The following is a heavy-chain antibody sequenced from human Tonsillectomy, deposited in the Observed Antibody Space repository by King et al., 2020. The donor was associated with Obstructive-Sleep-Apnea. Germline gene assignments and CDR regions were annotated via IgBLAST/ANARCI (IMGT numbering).Heavy chain of an antibody. CDR3: ARGSGAADVNWFDP. D-gene: IGHD6-13*01. J-gene: IGHJ5*02. CDR2: INHSGST. CDR1: GGSFSDYY. Sequence: VQLQQWGAGLLKPSETLSLTCGVYGGSFSDYYWSWIRQPPGKGLEWIGEINHSGSTNYNPSLKSRVTISVDMYKNQFSLKLTSVTAADTAVYYCARGSGAADVNWFDPWGQGALVTVSS. V-gene: IGHV4-34*01.